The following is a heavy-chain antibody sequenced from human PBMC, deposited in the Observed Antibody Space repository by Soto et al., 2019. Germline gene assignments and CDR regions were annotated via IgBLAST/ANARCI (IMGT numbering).Heavy chain of an antibody. Sequence: QVQLQESGPGLVRPSQTLSLTCTVSGGSISSGRYYWSWIRHPPGKGLEWIGYIHNTGTTYYNPSLKSRISSSVDTSKNQFSLKLNSVTAADTAVFYCARGREHHYLFSGIDSWGQGTLVTVSS. V-gene: IGHV4-31*03. J-gene: IGHJ4*02. CDR3: ARGREHHYLFSGIDS. D-gene: IGHD3-10*01. CDR2: IHNTGTT. CDR1: GGSISSGRYY.